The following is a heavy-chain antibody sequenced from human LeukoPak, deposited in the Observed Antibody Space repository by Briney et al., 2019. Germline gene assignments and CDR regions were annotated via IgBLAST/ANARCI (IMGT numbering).Heavy chain of an antibody. D-gene: IGHD3-22*01. CDR1: GFTFRSYE. CDR2: ISSSGSTI. CDR3: AKDSASGYYSDLDY. J-gene: IGHJ4*02. V-gene: IGHV3-48*03. Sequence: GGSLRLSCAASGFTFRSYEMNWVRQAPGKGLEWVSYISSSGSTISYADSVKGRFTISRDNAKNSLYLQMNSLRAEDTAVYYCAKDSASGYYSDLDYWGQGTLVTVSS.